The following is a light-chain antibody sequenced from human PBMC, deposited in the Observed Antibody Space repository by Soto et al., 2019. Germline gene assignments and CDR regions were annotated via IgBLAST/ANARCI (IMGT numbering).Light chain of an antibody. Sequence: EIVLTQSPGTLSLSPGERATLSCRATQSVSSSYLAWYQQKPGQAPRPLIYGASRRAIGIPDRFSGSGSGTDFTLTIRRLEPEEFAVYCFQQYGRSPWTFGQGTKGEIK. CDR2: GAS. CDR3: QQYGRSPWT. J-gene: IGKJ1*01. CDR1: QSVSSSY. V-gene: IGKV3-20*01.